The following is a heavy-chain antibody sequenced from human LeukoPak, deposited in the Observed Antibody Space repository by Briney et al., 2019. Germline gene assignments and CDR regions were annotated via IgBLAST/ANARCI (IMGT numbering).Heavy chain of an antibody. D-gene: IGHD6-6*01. CDR3: ARVYVRRQLVDLAYYYYMDV. Sequence: SETLSLTCTVPGGSISSYYWSWIRQPPGKGLEWIGYIYYSGSTNYNPSLKSRVTISVDTSKNQFSLKLSSVTAADTAVYYCARVYVRRQLVDLAYYYYMDVWGKGTTVTVSS. V-gene: IGHV4-59*01. CDR1: GGSISSYY. J-gene: IGHJ6*03. CDR2: IYYSGST.